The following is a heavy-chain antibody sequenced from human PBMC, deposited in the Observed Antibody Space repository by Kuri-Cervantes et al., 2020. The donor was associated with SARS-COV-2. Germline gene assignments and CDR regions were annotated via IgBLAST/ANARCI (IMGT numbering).Heavy chain of an antibody. CDR3: AKDLNYVVPAAISSCYYYYGMDV. CDR1: GFTFSSYA. D-gene: IGHD2-2*01. V-gene: IGHV3-23*01. Sequence: GESLKISCAALGFTFSSYAMSWVRQAPGKGLEWVSAISGSGGSTYYADSVKGRFTISRDNSKNTLYLQMNSLRAEDTAVYYCAKDLNYVVPAAISSCYYYYGMDVWGQGTTVTVSS. J-gene: IGHJ6*02. CDR2: ISGSGGST.